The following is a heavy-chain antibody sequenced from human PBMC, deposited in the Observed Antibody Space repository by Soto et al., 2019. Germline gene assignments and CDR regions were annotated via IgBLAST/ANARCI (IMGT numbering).Heavy chain of an antibody. V-gene: IGHV4-59*01. J-gene: IGHJ4*02. Sequence: PSETLSLTSTVSGGYCSSYDWSWIRQPPGKGLEWIGYIHHSGSTNYNPSLKSRVTISVDTSKNQFSLKLSSVTATDTAVYYCARGRSNLRYWGQGTLVTVSS. CDR3: ARGRSNLRY. CDR1: GGYCSSYD. CDR2: IHHSGST.